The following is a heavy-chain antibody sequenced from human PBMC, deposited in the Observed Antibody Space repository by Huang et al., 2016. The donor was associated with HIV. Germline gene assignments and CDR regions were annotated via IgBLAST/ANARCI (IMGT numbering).Heavy chain of an antibody. CDR3: ARGFQAKPGDY. Sequence: EVHLVESGGGLVRPGRSLRLSCAASGLTFRSYWMNWVRQAPGGGVGVVANINLDGSERFYVDAVRGRFTISRDNANNSVSLQLNSLKAEDTGVYYCARGFQAKPGDYWGQGTLVTVSS. CDR1: GLTFRSYW. J-gene: IGHJ4*02. V-gene: IGHV3-7*01. CDR2: INLDGSER.